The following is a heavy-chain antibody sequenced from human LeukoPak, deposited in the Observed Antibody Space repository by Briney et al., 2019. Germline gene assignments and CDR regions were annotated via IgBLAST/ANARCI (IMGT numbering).Heavy chain of an antibody. CDR1: GFTFSNYG. D-gene: IGHD2/OR15-2a*01. CDR2: IWHDGSGK. Sequence: GGSLRLSCAASGFTFSNYGMHWVRQAPGKGLEWVAIIWHDGSGKYYADSVKGRFTISRDNSKNTLYLQMNTLRAEDTAVYFCTRQSENHSLDYWGQGTLVTVSS. CDR3: TRQSENHSLDY. J-gene: IGHJ4*02. V-gene: IGHV3-33*01.